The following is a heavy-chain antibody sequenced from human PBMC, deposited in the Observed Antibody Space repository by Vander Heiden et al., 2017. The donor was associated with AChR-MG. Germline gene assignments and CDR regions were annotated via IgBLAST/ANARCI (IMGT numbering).Heavy chain of an antibody. J-gene: IGHJ4*02. CDR3: ARGPDRMVAPRFDY. Sequence: QVQLQESGPGLVKPSETPFLTCAVSGYSISSGYYWGWIRQPPGKGLEWIGSIYHSGSTYYNPSLKSRVTISVDTSKNQFSLKLSSVTAADTAVYYCARGPDRMVAPRFDYWGQGTLVTVSS. CDR2: IYHSGST. D-gene: IGHD5-12*01. CDR1: GYSISSGYY. V-gene: IGHV4-38-2*01.